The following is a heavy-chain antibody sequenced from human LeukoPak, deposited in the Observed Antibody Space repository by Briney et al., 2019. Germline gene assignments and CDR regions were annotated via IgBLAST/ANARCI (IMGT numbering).Heavy chain of an antibody. Sequence: SVKVSFKASGGTFSSYAISWVRQAPGQGLEWMGGIIPIFGTANYAQKFQGRVTITADESTSTAYMELSSLRSEDTAVYYCARGSYSYGSFDYWGQGTLVTVSS. V-gene: IGHV1-69*13. CDR1: GGTFSSYA. D-gene: IGHD5-18*01. CDR3: ARGSYSYGSFDY. J-gene: IGHJ4*02. CDR2: IIPIFGTA.